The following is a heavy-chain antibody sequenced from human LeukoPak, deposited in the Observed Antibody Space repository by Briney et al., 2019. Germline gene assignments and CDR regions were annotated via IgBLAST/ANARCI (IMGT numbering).Heavy chain of an antibody. D-gene: IGHD2-8*01. J-gene: IGHJ4*02. CDR1: GFAFSSYA. Sequence: GGSLRLSCAASGFAFSSYAMHWVRQAPGKGLEWVAVISYDGSNKYYADSVKGRFTISRDNSKNTLYLQMNSLRAEDTAVYYCARVLVYAIGHFDYWGQGTLVTVSS. CDR2: ISYDGSNK. V-gene: IGHV3-30-3*01. CDR3: ARVLVYAIGHFDY.